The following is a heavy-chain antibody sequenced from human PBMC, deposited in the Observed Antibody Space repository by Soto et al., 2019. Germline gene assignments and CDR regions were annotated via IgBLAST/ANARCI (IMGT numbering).Heavy chain of an antibody. J-gene: IGHJ4*02. V-gene: IGHV3-30*18. CDR1: GFTFSSYG. CDR3: AKGGEYYDSSGYYGLYYFDY. Sequence: QVQLVESGGGVVQPGRSLRLSCAASGFTFSSYGMHWVRQAPGKGLEWVAVISYDGSIKYYADSVKGRFTISRDNSKNTLYLQMNSLRAEDTAVYYCAKGGEYYDSSGYYGLYYFDYWGQGTLVTVSS. CDR2: ISYDGSIK. D-gene: IGHD3-22*01.